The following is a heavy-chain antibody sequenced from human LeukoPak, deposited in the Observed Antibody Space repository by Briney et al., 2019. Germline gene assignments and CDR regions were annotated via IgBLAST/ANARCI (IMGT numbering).Heavy chain of an antibody. CDR2: IIWNSDSI. J-gene: IGHJ4*02. D-gene: IGHD1-26*01. V-gene: IGHV3-9*01. CDR1: GFTFDDYA. CDR3: AKDISVGATPYYFGY. Sequence: HAGGSLRLSCAASGFTFDDYAMHWVRQAPGKGLEWVSGIIWNSDSIGYADSVKGRFTISRDNAKNSLYLQMNSLRAEDTALYYCAKDISVGATPYYFGYWGQGTLVTVSS.